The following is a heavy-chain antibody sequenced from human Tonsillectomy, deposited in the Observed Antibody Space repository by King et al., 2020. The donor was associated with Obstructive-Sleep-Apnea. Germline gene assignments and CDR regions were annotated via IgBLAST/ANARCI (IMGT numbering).Heavy chain of an antibody. CDR2: IYYSGST. Sequence: VQLQESGPGLVKPSGTLSLTCVVSGGSISNRNWWSWVRQPPGKGLEWIGEIYYSGSTNYNPSLKSRVTMSVDKSKNQFSLNLNSVTAAATAVYYCARAGDWYNYYGMDVWGQGTTVTVSS. V-gene: IGHV4-4*02. D-gene: IGHD3-9*01. CDR1: GGSISNRNW. CDR3: ARAGDWYNYYGMDV. J-gene: IGHJ6*02.